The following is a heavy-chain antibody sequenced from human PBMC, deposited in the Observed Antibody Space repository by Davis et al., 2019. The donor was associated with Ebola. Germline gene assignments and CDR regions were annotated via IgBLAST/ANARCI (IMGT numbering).Heavy chain of an antibody. Sequence: PGGSLRLSCAASGFSVSSNYMSWVRQAPGKGLEWVSIIYSDDRTYYADSVKDRFTVSRDNAKSALYLQMNSLTAEDTAVYYCARDSNQIPGSSANDLSGDFDLWGQGTLVTVSS. D-gene: IGHD5-12*01. CDR1: GFSVSSNY. J-gene: IGHJ4*02. CDR2: IYSDDRT. V-gene: IGHV3-53*01. CDR3: ARDSNQIPGSSANDLSGDFDL.